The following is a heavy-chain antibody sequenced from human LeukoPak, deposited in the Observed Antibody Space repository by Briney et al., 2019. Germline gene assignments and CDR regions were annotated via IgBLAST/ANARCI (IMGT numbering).Heavy chain of an antibody. D-gene: IGHD1-26*01. Sequence: SETLSLTCTVSGGSISSYYGSWIRQPPGKGLEWIGYIYYSGSTNYNPSLKSRLTISVDTSKNQFSLKLSSVTAADTAVYYCARGGSYYDYWGQGTLVTVSS. CDR3: ARGGSYYDY. J-gene: IGHJ4*02. V-gene: IGHV4-59*01. CDR2: IYYSGST. CDR1: GGSISSYY.